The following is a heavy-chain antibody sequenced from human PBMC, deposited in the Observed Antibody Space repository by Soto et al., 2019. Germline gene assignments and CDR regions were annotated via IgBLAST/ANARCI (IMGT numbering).Heavy chain of an antibody. CDR2: IKQDGSEK. V-gene: IGHV3-7*05. CDR3: AREIAAGMLGY. CDR1: GFTFSSYW. Sequence: EVQLVESGGGLVQPGGSLRLSCAASGFTFSSYWMSWVRQAPGKGLEWVANIKQDGSEKYYVDSVKGRFTISRNNAKNSLYLQMNSLRAEDTAVYYCAREIAAGMLGYWGQGTLVTVSS. D-gene: IGHD6-13*01. J-gene: IGHJ4*02.